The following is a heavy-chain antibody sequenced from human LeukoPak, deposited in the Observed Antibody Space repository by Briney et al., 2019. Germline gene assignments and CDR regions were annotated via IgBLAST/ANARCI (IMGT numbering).Heavy chain of an antibody. Sequence: PGGSLRLSCAASGFTFSSYNMNWVRQAPGKGLEWVSSISSSSDYIYYADSVKGRFTISRDNAKNSLYLQMKSLRAEDTAVYYCARGKTSQNIVTRKTYNWFDPWGQGTLVTVSS. V-gene: IGHV3-21*01. CDR2: ISSSSDYI. D-gene: IGHD2/OR15-2a*01. J-gene: IGHJ5*02. CDR3: ARGKTSQNIVTRKTYNWFDP. CDR1: GFTFSSYN.